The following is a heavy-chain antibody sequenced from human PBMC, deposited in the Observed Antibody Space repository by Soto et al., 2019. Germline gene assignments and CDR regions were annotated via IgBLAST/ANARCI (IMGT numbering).Heavy chain of an antibody. CDR3: ARDATSGRYSRFDE. V-gene: IGHV3-33*01. J-gene: IGHJ4*02. CDR1: GFTFSNYG. D-gene: IGHD1-26*01. Sequence: QVQLVESGGGVVQPGRSLRLSCAASGFTFSNYGMHWVRQAPGKGLEWVAAIYYDGSNKEYADSVKGRFTISRDNSKNPLFLQMDSVRAADTAVYYCARDATSGRYSRFDEWGQGNLYTVSS. CDR2: IYYDGSNK.